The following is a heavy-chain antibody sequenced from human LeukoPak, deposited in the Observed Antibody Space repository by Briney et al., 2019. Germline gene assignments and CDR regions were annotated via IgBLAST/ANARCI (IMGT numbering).Heavy chain of an antibody. CDR3: ARDSILVRGATDY. CDR1: GYTFTNYA. D-gene: IGHD3-10*01. J-gene: IGHJ4*02. V-gene: IGHV1-18*01. Sequence: ASVKVSCKASGYTFTNYAMNWVRQAPGQGLEWMGWISAYNGNTNYGQRLQGRVTMTTDTSTSTAYMELRSLRSDDTAVYYCARDSILVRGATDYWGQGTLVTVSS. CDR2: ISAYNGNT.